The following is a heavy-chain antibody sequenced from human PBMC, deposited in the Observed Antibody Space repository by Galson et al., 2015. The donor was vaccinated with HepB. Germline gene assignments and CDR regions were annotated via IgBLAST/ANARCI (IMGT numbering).Heavy chain of an antibody. CDR2: IKSKTDGGTT. V-gene: IGHV3-15*01. D-gene: IGHD6-19*01. J-gene: IGHJ4*02. Sequence: SLRLSCAASGFTFSNAWMSWVRQAPGKGLEWVGRIKSKTDGGTTDYAAPVKGRFTISRDDSKNTLYLQMNSLKTEDTAVYYCTTDLAVAGIFDYWGQGTLVTVSS. CDR1: GFTFSNAW. CDR3: TTDLAVAGIFDY.